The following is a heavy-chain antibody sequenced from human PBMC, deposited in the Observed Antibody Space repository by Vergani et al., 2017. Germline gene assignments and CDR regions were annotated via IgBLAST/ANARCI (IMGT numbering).Heavy chain of an antibody. D-gene: IGHD3-22*01. J-gene: IGHJ4*02. CDR2: INHSGST. V-gene: IGHV4-39*07. Sequence: QVQLQESGPGLVKPSQTLSLTCTVSGGSISSGSYYWSWIRQPPGKGLEWIGEINHSGSTNYNPSLKSRVTISVDTSKNQFSLKLSSVTAADTAVYYCARDGYYYDSSGYYFDYWGQGTLVTVSS. CDR3: ARDGYYYDSSGYYFDY. CDR1: GGSISSGSYY.